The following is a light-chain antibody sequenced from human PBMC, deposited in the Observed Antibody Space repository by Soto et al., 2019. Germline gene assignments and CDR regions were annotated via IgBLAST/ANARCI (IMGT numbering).Light chain of an antibody. CDR3: QSYDRSLSGTV. J-gene: IGLJ1*01. Sequence: QSVLTQPPSVSGAPGQRVSIACTWSSANIGAGYDVHWYQHQPGTAPKLLIYGGSSRPSGVPDRFSGSKSGTSASLAITGLQAEDEADYYCQSYDRSLSGTVFGTGTKVTVL. V-gene: IGLV1-40*01. CDR2: GGS. CDR1: SANIGAGYD.